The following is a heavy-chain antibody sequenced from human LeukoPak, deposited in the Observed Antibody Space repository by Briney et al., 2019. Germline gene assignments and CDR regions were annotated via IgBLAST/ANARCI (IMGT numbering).Heavy chain of an antibody. D-gene: IGHD3-10*01. CDR2: MNPNSGNT. CDR1: GYTFTSYD. CDR3: ARAFLWFGELFSFENWFDP. J-gene: IGHJ5*02. Sequence: ASVKVSCKASGYTFTSYDINWVRQATGQGLEWMGWMNPNSGNTGYAQKFQGRVTMTRNTSISTAYMELSSLRSEDTAVYYCARAFLWFGELFSFENWFDPWGQGTLVTVSS. V-gene: IGHV1-8*01.